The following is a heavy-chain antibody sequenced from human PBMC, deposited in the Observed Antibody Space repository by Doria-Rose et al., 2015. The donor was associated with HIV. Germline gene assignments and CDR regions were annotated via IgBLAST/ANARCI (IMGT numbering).Heavy chain of an antibody. J-gene: IGHJ4*02. V-gene: IGHV2-26*01. CDR1: GVSLSSPGMG. D-gene: IGHD6-13*01. Sequence: QVTLKESGPVLVKPTETLTLTCTVSGVSLSSPGMGVSWIRQPPGKALEWLANIFSDDERSYKTSLKSRLIISRGTSKSQVVLTMTDMDPVDTATYYCARIKSSRWYHKYYFGFWGKGTLVIVSA. CDR3: ARIKSSRWYHKYYFGF. CDR2: IFSDDER.